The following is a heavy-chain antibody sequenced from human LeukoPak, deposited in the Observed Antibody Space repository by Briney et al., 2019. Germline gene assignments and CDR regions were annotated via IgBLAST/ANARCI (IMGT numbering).Heavy chain of an antibody. D-gene: IGHD2-2*01. Sequence: ASVKVSCKASGYTFTSYYMHWVRQAPGQGLEWMGIINPSGGSTSYAQKFQGRVTMTRDTSTSTVYMELSSLRSEDTAVYYCARAGGGYCSSTSCTDFDYWGQGTLVTVSS. CDR3: ARAGGGYCSSTSCTDFDY. CDR1: GYTFTSYY. V-gene: IGHV1-46*01. J-gene: IGHJ4*02. CDR2: INPSGGST.